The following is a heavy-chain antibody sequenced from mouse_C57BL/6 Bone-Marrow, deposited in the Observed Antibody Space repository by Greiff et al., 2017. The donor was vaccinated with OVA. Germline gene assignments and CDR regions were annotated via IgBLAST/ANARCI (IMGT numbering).Heavy chain of an antibody. CDR3: ARPLLPFAY. CDR1: GYTFTSYW. V-gene: IGHV1-64*01. Sequence: QVQLQQPGAELVKPGASVKLSCKASGYTFTSYWMHWVKQRPGQGLEWIGMIHPNSGSTNYNEKFKSKATLTVDESSSTAYMQLSSLTSEDSAVYYCARPLLPFAYWGQGTLVTVSA. J-gene: IGHJ3*01. D-gene: IGHD2-3*01. CDR2: IHPNSGST.